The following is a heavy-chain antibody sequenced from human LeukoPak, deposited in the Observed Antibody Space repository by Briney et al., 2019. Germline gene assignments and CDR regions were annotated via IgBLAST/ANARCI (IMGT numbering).Heavy chain of an antibody. CDR2: ISGSGGST. D-gene: IGHD2-21*02. CDR1: GFSFSSYA. CDR3: AKGLAYCGGDCYSGFDY. Sequence: GGSLRLSGAAPGFSFSSYAGSWVRQAQGKGLEWVSAISGSGGSTYYADSVKGRFTISRDNSKNTLYLQMNSLRAEDTAVYYCAKGLAYCGGDCYSGFDYWGQGTLVTVSS. V-gene: IGHV3-23*01. J-gene: IGHJ4*02.